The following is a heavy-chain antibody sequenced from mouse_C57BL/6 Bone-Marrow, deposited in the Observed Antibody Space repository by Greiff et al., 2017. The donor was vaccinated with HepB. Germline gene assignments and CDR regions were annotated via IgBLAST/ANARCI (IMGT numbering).Heavy chain of an antibody. J-gene: IGHJ2*01. CDR2: INYDGGST. V-gene: IGHV5-16*01. CDR1: GFTFSDYY. Sequence: EVKLVESEGGLVQPGSSMKLSCKASGFTFSDYYMDWVRQDPEKGLEWVANINYDGGSTYYLDSLKSRFIISRDNAKNILYLQMSSLKSEDTATYYCARDQGLVRYFDYWGQGTTLTVTA. CDR3: ARDQGLVRYFDY.